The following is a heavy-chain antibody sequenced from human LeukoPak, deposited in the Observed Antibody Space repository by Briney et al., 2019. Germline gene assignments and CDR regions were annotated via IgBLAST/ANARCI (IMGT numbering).Heavy chain of an antibody. CDR1: GYTFSGYY. CDR3: SRQLRGYSYGPLEY. D-gene: IGHD5-18*01. CDR2: IDPNSGAT. V-gene: IGHV1-2*02. Sequence: ASVKVSCKASGYTFSGYYMHWVRQAPGKGLEWMGWIDPNSGATNYAQKFQGRVTMTRDTPISTAYMELSSLRSDDTAVYYCSRQLRGYSYGPLEYWGQGTLVTVSS. J-gene: IGHJ4*02.